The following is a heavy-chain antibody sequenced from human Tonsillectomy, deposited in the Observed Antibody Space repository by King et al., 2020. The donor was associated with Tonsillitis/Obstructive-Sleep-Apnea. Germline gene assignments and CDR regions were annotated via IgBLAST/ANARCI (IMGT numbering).Heavy chain of an antibody. CDR3: ARMSCSSTSCYSIRNYYYYYYMDV. CDR2: INHSGST. D-gene: IGHD2-2*01. Sequence: VQLQQWGAGLLKPSETLSLTCAVYGGSFSGYYWSWIRQPPGKGLEWIGEINHSGSTNYNPSLKSRVTISVDTSKNQFSLKLSSVTAADTAGYYCARMSCSSTSCYSIRNYYYYYYMDVWGKGTTVTVSS. J-gene: IGHJ6*03. CDR1: GGSFSGYY. V-gene: IGHV4-34*01.